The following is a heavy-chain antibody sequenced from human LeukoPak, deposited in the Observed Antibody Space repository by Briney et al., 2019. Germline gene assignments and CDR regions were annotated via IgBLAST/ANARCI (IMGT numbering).Heavy chain of an antibody. Sequence: ASVKVSCEASGYTFTSYGISWVRQAPGQGLEWMGWISAYNSNTNYAQKLQGRVTMTTDTSTSTAYMELRSLRSDDTAVYYCARSPAMVRGEFTFDYWGQGTLVTVSS. CDR3: ARSPAMVRGEFTFDY. V-gene: IGHV1-18*01. D-gene: IGHD3-10*01. J-gene: IGHJ4*02. CDR1: GYTFTSYG. CDR2: ISAYNSNT.